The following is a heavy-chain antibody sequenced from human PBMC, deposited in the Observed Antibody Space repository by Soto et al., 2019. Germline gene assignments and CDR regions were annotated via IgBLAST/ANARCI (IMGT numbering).Heavy chain of an antibody. CDR2: IYWDADK. D-gene: IGHD4-17*01. J-gene: IGHJ3*02. Sequence: QITLKESGPTLVKPTQTLTLTCTFSGFSLSTSGMGVGWIRQPPGKALEWLALIYWDADKRYSPSLKSMLTITKDTSKNPVVLTMTNMDPVDTATYYCALSTTVKTTYAFDIWGQGTKVTVSS. CDR3: ALSTTVKTTYAFDI. CDR1: GFSLSTSGMG. V-gene: IGHV2-5*02.